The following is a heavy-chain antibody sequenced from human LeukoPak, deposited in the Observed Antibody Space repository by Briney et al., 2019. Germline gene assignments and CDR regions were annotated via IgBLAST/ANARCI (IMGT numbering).Heavy chain of an antibody. D-gene: IGHD3-3*01. Sequence: PSETLSLTCAVSGYSLGKNYYWGWIRQSPGKGLEWIGRIYGRASTSYNPSLMNRVTMSVDTSKNHFYLQLTSVTAADTAVYYCARYDSRGSASTKFDYWGPGIQGTVSS. V-gene: IGHV4-38-2*01. J-gene: IGHJ4*02. CDR1: GYSLGKNYY. CDR2: IYGRAST. CDR3: ARYDSRGSASTKFDY.